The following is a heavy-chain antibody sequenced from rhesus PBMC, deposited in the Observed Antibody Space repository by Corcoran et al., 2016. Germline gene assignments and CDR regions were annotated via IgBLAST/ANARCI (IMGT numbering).Heavy chain of an antibody. Sequence: QVQLQESGPGLVKPSETLSLTCAVSGGSVSSSNWWSWIRQPPGNGLEGIWYISGRSATTSYNPPLKSRVTISTATAKNQFSLKRSSVNAADTAVYYCARDYYGSGYYTYFDYWGQGVLVTVSS. V-gene: IGHV4-65*01. CDR2: ISGRSATT. D-gene: IGHD3-28*01. CDR1: GGSVSSSNW. J-gene: IGHJ4*01. CDR3: ARDYYGSGYYTYFDY.